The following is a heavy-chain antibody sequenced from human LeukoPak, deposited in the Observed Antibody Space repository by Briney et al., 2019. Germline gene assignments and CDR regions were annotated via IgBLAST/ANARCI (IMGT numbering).Heavy chain of an antibody. D-gene: IGHD6-19*01. Sequence: ASVKVSCKASGYTFTSYDINWVRQATGQRLEWMGWMNPTSGNTGYAQKFQGRVTMTRNTSISTAYMELSSLRSEDTAVYYCARGLAVAPGSFDYWGQGTLVTVSS. CDR3: ARGLAVAPGSFDY. J-gene: IGHJ4*02. CDR2: MNPTSGNT. CDR1: GYTFTSYD. V-gene: IGHV1-8*01.